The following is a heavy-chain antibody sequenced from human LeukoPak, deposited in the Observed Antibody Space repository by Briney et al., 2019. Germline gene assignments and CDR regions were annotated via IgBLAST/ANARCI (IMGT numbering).Heavy chain of an antibody. J-gene: IGHJ4*02. CDR2: IFPSGGEI. CDR3: ASGRWELLQDC. V-gene: IGHV3-23*01. Sequence: GGSLRLSCAASGFTFSTFAMIWVRQPPGKGLEWVSSIFPSGGEIHYADSVRGRFTISRDNSKSTLSLQMNSLRAEDTAIYYCASGRWELLQDCWGQGTLVTVSS. CDR1: GFTFSTFA. D-gene: IGHD1-26*01.